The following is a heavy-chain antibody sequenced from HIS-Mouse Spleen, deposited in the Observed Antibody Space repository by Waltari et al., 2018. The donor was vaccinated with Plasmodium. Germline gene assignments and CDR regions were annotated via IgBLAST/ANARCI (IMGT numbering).Heavy chain of an antibody. Sequence: QVQLQESGPGLVKPSETLSLTCTVSGGSISSYYWSWIRQPPGKGVEWIGYIYYSGSTNDNPSLKSRGTISVDTSKNQFSLKLSSVTAADTAVYYCARHRYSSSWYSYWGQGTLVTVSS. D-gene: IGHD6-13*01. CDR2: IYYSGST. J-gene: IGHJ4*02. CDR1: GGSISSYY. V-gene: IGHV4-59*08. CDR3: ARHRYSSSWYSY.